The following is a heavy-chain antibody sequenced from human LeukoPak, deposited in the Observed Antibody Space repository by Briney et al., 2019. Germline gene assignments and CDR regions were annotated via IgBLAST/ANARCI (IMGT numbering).Heavy chain of an antibody. J-gene: IGHJ4*02. CDR1: GFTFSSYW. CDR3: ARSNHGCHDY. CDR2: INNDGSST. D-gene: IGHD4-11*01. Sequence: GGSLRLSCAASGFTFSSYWMHWVRQAPGKGLVWVSRINNDGSSTPYADSVKGRFTISRDNAKNTLYLQMNSLRAEDTAVYYCARSNHGCHDYWGQGTLVTASS. V-gene: IGHV3-74*01.